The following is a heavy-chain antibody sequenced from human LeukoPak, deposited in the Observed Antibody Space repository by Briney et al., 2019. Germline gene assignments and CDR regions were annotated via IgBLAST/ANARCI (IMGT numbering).Heavy chain of an antibody. CDR2: IYYSGST. D-gene: IGHD3-22*01. CDR3: ARVGGRYYDSSGYYYVGY. V-gene: IGHV4-31*03. J-gene: IGHJ4*02. Sequence: PSQTLSLTCTASGGSISSGGYYWSWIRQHPGRGLEWIGYIYYSGSTYYNPSLKSRVTISVDTSKNQFSLKLSSVTAADTAVYYCARVGGRYYDSSGYYYVGYWGQGTLVTVSS. CDR1: GGSISSGGYY.